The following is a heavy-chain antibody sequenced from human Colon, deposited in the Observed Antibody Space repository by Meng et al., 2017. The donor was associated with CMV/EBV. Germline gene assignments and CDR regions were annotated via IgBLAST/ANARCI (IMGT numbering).Heavy chain of an antibody. V-gene: IGHV3-7*01. J-gene: IGHJ4*02. D-gene: IGHD5-24*01. Sequence: GESLKISCVTSGFTFTHYWMSWVRQVPGKGLEWVANIKQDGSEQNYVDSVKGRFTISRDNAKNSLYLQMNSLSAEDTAVYYCAKKVGLTGIVTIMPSALDSWGQGTLVTVSS. CDR1: GFTFTHYW. CDR2: IKQDGSEQ. CDR3: AKKVGLTGIVTIMPSALDS.